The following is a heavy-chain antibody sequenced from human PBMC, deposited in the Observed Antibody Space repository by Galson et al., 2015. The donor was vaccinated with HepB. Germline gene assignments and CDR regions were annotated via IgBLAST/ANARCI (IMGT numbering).Heavy chain of an antibody. V-gene: IGHV5-10-1*01. CDR2: IDPSDSYT. D-gene: IGHD3-22*01. J-gene: IGHJ3*02. CDR1: GYSFTSYW. CDR3: ARVHYDSSGPGAFDI. Sequence: QSGAEVKKPGESLRISCKGSGYSFTSYWISWVRQMPGKGLEWMGRIDPSDSYTNYSPSFQGHVTISADKSISTAYLQWSSLKASDTAMYYCARVHYDSSGPGAFDIWGQGTMVTVSS.